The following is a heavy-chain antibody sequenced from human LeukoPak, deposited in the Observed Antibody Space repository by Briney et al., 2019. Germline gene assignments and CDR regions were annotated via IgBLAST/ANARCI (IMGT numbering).Heavy chain of an antibody. D-gene: IGHD3-10*01. V-gene: IGHV3-74*01. CDR2: INTDGSST. CDR1: GFTFSSYW. CDR3: AAMVRGVIRPLYGMDV. Sequence: PGGSLRLSCAAPGFTFSSYWMHWVRQAPGKGLVWVSRINTDGSSTSYADSVKGRFTISRDNAKNTLYLQMNSLRAEDTAVYYCAAMVRGVIRPLYGMDVWGQGTTVTVSS. J-gene: IGHJ6*02.